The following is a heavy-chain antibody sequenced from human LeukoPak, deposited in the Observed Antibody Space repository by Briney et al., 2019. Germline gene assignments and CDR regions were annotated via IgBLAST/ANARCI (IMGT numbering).Heavy chain of an antibody. D-gene: IGHD5-18*01. CDR2: IGTSNSYI. J-gene: IGHJ4*02. CDR3: ARRATTERGHSYGLDY. CDR1: GFTFISYN. V-gene: IGHV3-21*01. Sequence: GGSLRLSCVVSGFTFISYNMNWVRQAPGKGLEWVSSIGTSNSYIYYADSVTGRFTISRDNAKNSLYLQMNSLGAEDTAVYYCARRATTERGHSYGLDYWGQGTLVTVSS.